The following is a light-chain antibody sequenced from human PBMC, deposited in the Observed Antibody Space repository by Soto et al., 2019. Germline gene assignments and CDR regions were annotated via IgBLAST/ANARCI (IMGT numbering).Light chain of an antibody. CDR2: LEGSGSY. Sequence: QPVLTQSSSASASLGSSVKLTCTLSSGHSSYIIAWHQQQPGKAPRYLMKLEGSGSYNKGSGVPDRFSGSSSGADRYLTISNLQFEDEADYYCDTWDSNTFWAFGGGTKLTVL. CDR1: SGHSSYI. V-gene: IGLV4-60*02. CDR3: DTWDSNTFWA. J-gene: IGLJ3*02.